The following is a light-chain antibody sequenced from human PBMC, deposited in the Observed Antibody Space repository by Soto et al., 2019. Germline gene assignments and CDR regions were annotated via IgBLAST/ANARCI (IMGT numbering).Light chain of an antibody. J-gene: IGKJ5*01. Sequence: DIVMTQSPLSLPVTPGEPASISCRSSQSLLHGNGYYYLDWYLQRPGQSPQLLIYLGSYRASGVPDRFSGSGSGTDFTLKISRVEAEDVGVYYCMQALQTPITFGQGTRLDIK. CDR1: QSLLHGNGYYY. CDR3: MQALQTPIT. V-gene: IGKV2-28*01. CDR2: LGS.